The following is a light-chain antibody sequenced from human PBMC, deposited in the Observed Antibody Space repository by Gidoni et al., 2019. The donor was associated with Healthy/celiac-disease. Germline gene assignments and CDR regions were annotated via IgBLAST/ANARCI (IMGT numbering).Light chain of an antibody. CDR3: QSYDSSGNWV. Sequence: QSVLTQPPSVSGAPGQRVTISCTGRSSNIGAGYDVHWYQQLPGTAPKLLIYGNSNRPSGVPDRFSGSKSGTSASLAITGLQAEDEADYYCQSYDSSGNWVFGGGTKLTVL. J-gene: IGLJ3*02. V-gene: IGLV1-40*01. CDR1: SSNIGAGYD. CDR2: GNS.